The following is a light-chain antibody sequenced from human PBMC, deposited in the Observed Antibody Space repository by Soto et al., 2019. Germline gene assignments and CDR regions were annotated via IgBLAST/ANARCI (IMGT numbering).Light chain of an antibody. CDR2: DVN. CDR1: TTDIDNYDR. Sequence: QSALTQPPSVSWSPGQSVTISCTANTTDIDNYDRVSWYQQAPGTAPKLIIYDVNNRPSGAPDRFSESTSGNTASLTISGLQAEDETDYLCSIYYSNGSRIFGPGTKVTVL. J-gene: IGLJ1*01. V-gene: IGLV2-18*01. CDR3: SIYYSNGSRI.